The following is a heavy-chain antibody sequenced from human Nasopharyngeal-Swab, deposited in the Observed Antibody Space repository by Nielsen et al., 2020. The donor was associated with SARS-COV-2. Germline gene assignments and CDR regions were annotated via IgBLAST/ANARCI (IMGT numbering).Heavy chain of an antibody. Sequence: GESLKISCAASGFTFDDYAMHWVRQAPGKGLEWVSLISGDGGSTYYADSVKGRFTISRDNSKNSLYLQMNSLRTEDTALYYCAKGSYSSSWYFGRGGHYYGKDVWGQETTVTVSS. J-gene: IGHJ6*02. D-gene: IGHD6-13*01. V-gene: IGHV3-43*02. CDR2: ISGDGGST. CDR1: GFTFDDYA. CDR3: AKGSYSSSWYFGRGGHYYGKDV.